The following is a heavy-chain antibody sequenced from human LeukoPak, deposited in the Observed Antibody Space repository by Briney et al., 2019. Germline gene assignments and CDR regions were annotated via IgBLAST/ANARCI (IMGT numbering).Heavy chain of an antibody. V-gene: IGHV3-66*02. CDR1: GFSVRANN. CDR3: ARDGRWYVY. J-gene: IGHJ4*02. CDR2: IYSGGST. D-gene: IGHD6-13*01. Sequence: GGSLRLSCAASGFSVRANNMNWVRQAPGKGLEWVSVIYSGGSTDYADSVKGRFTISRDNSKNTLYLQMDSLRPEDTAVYYCARDGRWYVYWGQGTLVTVSS.